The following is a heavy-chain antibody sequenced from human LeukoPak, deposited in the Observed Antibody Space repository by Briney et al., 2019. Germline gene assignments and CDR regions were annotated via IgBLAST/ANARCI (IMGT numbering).Heavy chain of an antibody. CDR1: GYTFTGYY. J-gene: IGHJ4*02. Sequence: GASVKVSCKASGYTFTGYYMHWVRQAPGQGLEWMGWVNPNSGGTNYAQKFQGRVTMTRDTSISTAYMELRRLRSDDTAVYYCARTKVGDYVLYFDYWGQGTLVTVSS. V-gene: IGHV1-2*02. D-gene: IGHD4-17*01. CDR3: ARTKVGDYVLYFDY. CDR2: VNPNSGGT.